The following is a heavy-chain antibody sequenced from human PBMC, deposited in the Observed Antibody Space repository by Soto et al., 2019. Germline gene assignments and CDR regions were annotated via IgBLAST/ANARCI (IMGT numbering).Heavy chain of an antibody. V-gene: IGHV4-39*01. CDR3: ARHSNYGSGSYVVDY. J-gene: IGHJ4*02. D-gene: IGHD3-10*01. CDR2: IYYSGST. CDR1: GGSISSSSYY. Sequence: QLQLQESGPGLVKPSETLSLTCTVSGGSISSSSYYWGWIRQPPGKGLEWIGSIYYSGSTYYNPSLKSRVTISVETSKNQFSLKLRSVTAADTAVYYCARHSNYGSGSYVVDYWGQGTLVTVSS.